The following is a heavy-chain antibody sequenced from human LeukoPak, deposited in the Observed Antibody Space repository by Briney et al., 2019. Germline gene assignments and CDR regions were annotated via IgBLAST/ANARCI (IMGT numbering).Heavy chain of an antibody. Sequence: GGSLRLSCAASGFTFSAHAMNWVRQAPGKGLEWVSSISGSGGTTNYADSVKGRFTISRDNYKNTLYLQMNTLRADDTAVYYCAKDPSVMIRGVFDYWGQGALLTVSS. CDR2: ISGSGGTT. J-gene: IGHJ4*02. V-gene: IGHV3-23*01. D-gene: IGHD3-10*01. CDR1: GFTFSAHA. CDR3: AKDPSVMIRGVFDY.